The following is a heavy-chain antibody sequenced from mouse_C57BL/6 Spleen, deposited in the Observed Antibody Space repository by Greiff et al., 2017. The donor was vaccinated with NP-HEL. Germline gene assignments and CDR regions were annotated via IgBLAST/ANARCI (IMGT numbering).Heavy chain of an antibody. CDR3: ARRVTTVVATRGYAMDY. V-gene: IGHV1-59*01. D-gene: IGHD1-1*01. CDR1: GYTFTSYW. Sequence: QVQLQQPGAELVRPGTSVKLSCKASGYTFTSYWMHWVKQRPGQGLEWIGVIDPSDSYTNYNQKFKGKATLTVDTSSSTAYMQLSSLTSEDSAVYYCARRVTTVVATRGYAMDYWGQGTSVTVSS. J-gene: IGHJ4*01. CDR2: IDPSDSYT.